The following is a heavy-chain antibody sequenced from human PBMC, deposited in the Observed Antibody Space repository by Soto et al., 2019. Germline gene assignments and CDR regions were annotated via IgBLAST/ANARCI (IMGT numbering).Heavy chain of an antibody. D-gene: IGHD3-3*01. CDR2: INPATGAA. CDR3: ARGGGVGVAGSAAFDM. CDR1: GYPVTAYY. V-gene: IGHV1-2*02. J-gene: IGHJ3*02. Sequence: QLHLVQSGAVVKKPGASVTVSCSASGYPVTAYYMHWVRQAPGRGLEWMGGINPATGAAKYTQTFQGRSTLTRDPSTSTVFMELSGLTSEDPAVFYCARGGGVGVAGSAAFDMWGQGTLVTVSS.